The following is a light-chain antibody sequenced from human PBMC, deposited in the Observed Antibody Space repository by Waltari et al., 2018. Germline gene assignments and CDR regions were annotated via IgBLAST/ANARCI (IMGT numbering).Light chain of an antibody. J-gene: IGKJ3*01. V-gene: IGKV3-15*01. CDR3: QQYDHWPPA. CDR2: GAS. Sequence: ETVMTQSPATLSVSPGERVILSCRASQTIRSDLAWYQQKPGQSPWLLIYGASTSATAIPARFSGSGSGTEFTLTISSLQSADFAFSYCQQYDHWPPAFGPGTKVDVK. CDR1: QTIRSD.